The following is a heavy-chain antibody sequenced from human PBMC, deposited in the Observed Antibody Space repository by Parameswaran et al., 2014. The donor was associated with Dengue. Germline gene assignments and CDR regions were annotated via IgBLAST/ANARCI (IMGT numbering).Heavy chain of an antibody. CDR2: IIPIFGTA. CDR3: ASPVAYSSGWYGADYYFAY. D-gene: IGHD6-19*01. J-gene: IGHJ4*02. Sequence: WVRQAPGQGLEWMGGIIPIFGTANYAQKFQGRVTITADELTSTAYMELSSLRSDDTAVFYCASPVAYSSGWYGADYYFAYWGQGTLVTVSS. V-gene: IGHV1-69*01.